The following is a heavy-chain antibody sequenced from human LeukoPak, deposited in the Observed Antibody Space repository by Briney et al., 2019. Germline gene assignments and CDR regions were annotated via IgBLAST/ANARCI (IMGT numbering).Heavy chain of an antibody. CDR3: ARGTVTTMAYYFDY. CDR1: GGSISRYY. D-gene: IGHD4-11*01. J-gene: IGHJ4*02. CDR2: IYYSGSI. Sequence: SETLSLTCTVSGGSISRYYWSWIRQPPGKGLEWIGYIYYSGSINYNPSLKTRVTIAAPTSKKPFCLKRSSKTTADTAVYYCARGTVTTMAYYFDYWGQGTLVTVSS. V-gene: IGHV4-59*08.